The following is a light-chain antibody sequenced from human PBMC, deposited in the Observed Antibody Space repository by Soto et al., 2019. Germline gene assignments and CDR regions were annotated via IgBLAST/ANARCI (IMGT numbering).Light chain of an antibody. J-gene: IGLJ1*01. CDR2: SNN. CDR1: SSNIGSNT. Sequence: QSVLTQPPSASGTPGQRVPISCSGSSSNIGSNTVNWYQQLPGTAPKLVIYSNNQRPSGVPDRFSGSKSGTSASLAISGLQSEDEADYYCAAWDDSLNGYYVFGTGTKVTVL. CDR3: AAWDDSLNGYYV. V-gene: IGLV1-44*01.